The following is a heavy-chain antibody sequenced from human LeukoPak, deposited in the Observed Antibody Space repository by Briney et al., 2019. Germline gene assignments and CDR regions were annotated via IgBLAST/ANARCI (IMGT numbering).Heavy chain of an antibody. CDR1: GYTFTGYY. J-gene: IGHJ3*02. D-gene: IGHD3-9*01. CDR3: ARDRERYYDILTGYYGVGAFDI. Sequence: GASVKVCFKASGYTFTGYYMHWVRQAPGQGLEWMGWINPNSGGTNYAQTFQGRVTMTRDTSISTAYLELIRVRSDETAVYYCARDRERYYDILTGYYGVGAFDIWGQGTMVTVSS. V-gene: IGHV1-2*02. CDR2: INPNSGGT.